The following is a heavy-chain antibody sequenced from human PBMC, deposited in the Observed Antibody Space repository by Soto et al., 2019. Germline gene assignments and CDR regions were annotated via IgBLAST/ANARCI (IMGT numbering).Heavy chain of an antibody. CDR1: GDTLSNLA. CDR3: AKDGMDTTMITWFDP. CDR2: IIPIFDTP. J-gene: IGHJ5*02. D-gene: IGHD5-18*01. Sequence: QVQLVQSGAEVKKPGSSVKVSCKASGDTLSNLAISWVRQAPGQGLEWMGGIIPIFDTPHYAQKFKGRLTXXADESTNTVYLELSSLRSEDTAMYYCAKDGMDTTMITWFDPWGQGTLVTVSS. V-gene: IGHV1-69*12.